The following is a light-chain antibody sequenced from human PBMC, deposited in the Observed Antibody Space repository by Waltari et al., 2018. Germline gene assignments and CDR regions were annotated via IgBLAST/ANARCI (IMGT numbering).Light chain of an antibody. Sequence: DLQMTLSPSSLSASVGASVTITCRASQSISSYLYWYQQKPGKAPKRLIYAASSLQSRVPSRFSGSGSGTDFTLTISSLQPEDFATYYCQQSYSTPQFTFGPGTKVDIK. J-gene: IGKJ3*01. CDR3: QQSYSTPQFT. CDR2: AAS. V-gene: IGKV1-39*01. CDR1: QSISSY.